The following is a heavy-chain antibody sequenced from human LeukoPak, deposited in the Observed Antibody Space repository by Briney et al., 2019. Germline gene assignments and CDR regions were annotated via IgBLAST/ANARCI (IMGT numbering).Heavy chain of an antibody. CDR3: ARLFCGSTSCYHWYFDL. CDR2: TYYSGST. J-gene: IGHJ2*01. Sequence: SETLSLTCAVSGGSITTSTFYWGWIRQPPGKGLEWIGTTYYSGSTYYNPSLKSRVSLSVDTSKNQFSLKLSSVTAADTAVYYCARLFCGSTSCYHWYFDLWGRGTLVTVSS. V-gene: IGHV4-39*01. CDR1: GGSITTSTFY. D-gene: IGHD2-2*01.